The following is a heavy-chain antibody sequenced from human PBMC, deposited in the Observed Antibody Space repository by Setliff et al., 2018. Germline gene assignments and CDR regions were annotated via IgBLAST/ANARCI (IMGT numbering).Heavy chain of an antibody. CDR2: IIPIFGTA. CDR3: ARGGPQTYNYDSSGYYLGLAAFDI. D-gene: IGHD3-22*01. Sequence: SVKVSCKASGGTFSTYAISWVRQAPGQGLEWMGGIIPIFGTANYAQKFQGRVTITADESTSTAYMELSSLRSEDTAVYYCARGGPQTYNYDSSGYYLGLAAFDIWGQGTMVTVSS. J-gene: IGHJ3*02. V-gene: IGHV1-69*13. CDR1: GGTFSTYA.